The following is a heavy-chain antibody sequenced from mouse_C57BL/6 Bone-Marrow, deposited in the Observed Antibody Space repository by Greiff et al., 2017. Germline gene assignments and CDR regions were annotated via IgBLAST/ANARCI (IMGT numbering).Heavy chain of an antibody. V-gene: IGHV14-2*01. J-gene: IGHJ2*01. CDR3: AREHYGSRGDY. CDR2: IDPEDGET. CDR1: GFNIKDYY. D-gene: IGHD1-1*01. Sequence: EVQVVESGAELVKPGASVKLSCTASGFNIKDYYIHWVKQRTEQGLEWIGRIDPEDGETKYAPKFPGKATITADTSSNTAYLQLSSLTSEDTAVYYCAREHYGSRGDYWGQGTTLTVSS.